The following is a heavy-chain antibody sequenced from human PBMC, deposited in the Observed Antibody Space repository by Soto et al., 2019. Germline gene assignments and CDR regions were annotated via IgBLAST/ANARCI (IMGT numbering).Heavy chain of an antibody. CDR1: AFSFSSYG. Sequence: QVQLVESGGGVVQPGRSLRLSCAASAFSFSSYGMHWVRQAPVKGMEWVAVIWYDGSNKYYADSVKGRFTISRDNSKNTLYLQMNTLRAEDTAVYYCARVIGYYYYGMDVWGQGTTVTVSS. CDR2: IWYDGSNK. V-gene: IGHV3-33*01. J-gene: IGHJ6*02. D-gene: IGHD2-15*01. CDR3: ARVIGYYYYGMDV.